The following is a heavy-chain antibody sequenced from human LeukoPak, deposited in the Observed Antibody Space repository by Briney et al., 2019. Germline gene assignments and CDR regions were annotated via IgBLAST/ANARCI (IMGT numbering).Heavy chain of an antibody. CDR1: DGSISSRSYY. J-gene: IGHJ1*01. Sequence: SETLSLTCTVSDGSISSRSYYWGWIPRPPGKGQVWIGSIYYSESTYYNPSLRSRVTISVDTSKNQFSLKLSSVTAADTAVYYCARQRFGDLYAEYFQHWGQGTLVTVSS. CDR2: IYYSEST. CDR3: ARQRFGDLYAEYFQH. D-gene: IGHD3-10*01. V-gene: IGHV4-39*01.